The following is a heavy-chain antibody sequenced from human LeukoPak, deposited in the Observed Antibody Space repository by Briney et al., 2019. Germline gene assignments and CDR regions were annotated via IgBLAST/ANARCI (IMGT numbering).Heavy chain of an antibody. V-gene: IGHV4-59*08. CDR1: GYAITSGYY. CDR2: IYYSGST. Sequence: SETLSLTCTVSGYAITSGYYWGWIRQPPGKGLEWIGYIYYSGSTNYNPSLKSRITISVDTSKNQFSLKLSSVTTADTAVYYCARHSLYPGVVRDENDAFDIWGRGTMVTVSS. D-gene: IGHD3-10*01. CDR3: ARHSLYPGVVRDENDAFDI. J-gene: IGHJ3*02.